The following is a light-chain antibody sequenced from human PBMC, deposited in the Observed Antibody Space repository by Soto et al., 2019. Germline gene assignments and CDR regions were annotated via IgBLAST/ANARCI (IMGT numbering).Light chain of an antibody. J-gene: IGKJ5*01. CDR1: QSVSSY. Sequence: IVLTQSPATLSLSPGERATLSCRASQSVSSYLAWYQQKPGQAPRLLIYDASNRATGIPARFSGSGSGTDFTLTITSLDPEDFAVYYCQQRSYWPLTFGEGTRLEIK. V-gene: IGKV3-11*01. CDR3: QQRSYWPLT. CDR2: DAS.